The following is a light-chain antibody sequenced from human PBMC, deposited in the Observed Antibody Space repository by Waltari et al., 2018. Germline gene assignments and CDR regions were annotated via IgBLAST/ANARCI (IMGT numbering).Light chain of an antibody. V-gene: IGLV2-23*01. Sequence: QSALTQPASVSGSPGQSITISCTGTSSDVGGYNLVSWYQQHPGKAPKLIIYEGNKLPSGVSHRFSGSKSGNTASLTISGLQAEDEADYCCCSFAGSTTWVFGGGTTLTVL. CDR3: CSFAGSTTWV. J-gene: IGLJ3*02. CDR2: EGN. CDR1: SSDVGGYNL.